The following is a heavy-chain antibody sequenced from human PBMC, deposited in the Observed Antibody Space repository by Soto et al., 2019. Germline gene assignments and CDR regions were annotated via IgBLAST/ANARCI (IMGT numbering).Heavy chain of an antibody. D-gene: IGHD6-19*01. J-gene: IGHJ5*02. CDR2: INHSGST. CDR1: GGSFSGYY. V-gene: IGHV4-34*01. CDR3: ARGGAVAGTGWFDP. Sequence: TLSLTCAVYGGSFSGYYWSWIRQPPGKGLEWIGEINHSGSTNYNPSLKSRVTISVDTSKNQFSLKLSSVTAADTAVYYCARGGAVAGTGWFDPWGQGTLVTVSS.